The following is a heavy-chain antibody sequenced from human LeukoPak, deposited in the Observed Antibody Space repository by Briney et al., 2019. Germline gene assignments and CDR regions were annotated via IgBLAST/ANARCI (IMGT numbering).Heavy chain of an antibody. D-gene: IGHD4-23*01. Sequence: PSETLSLTCTVSGGSIMVAAYSWGWIRQPPGKGLEWIGYIYYSGRTYYNPSLKSRVTISLDRSKNQFSLKLSSVTAADTAVYFCARGYGDNSGAFDIWGQGTLVTVSS. CDR3: ARGYGDNSGAFDI. CDR2: IYYSGRT. CDR1: GGSIMVAAYS. J-gene: IGHJ3*02. V-gene: IGHV4-30-2*01.